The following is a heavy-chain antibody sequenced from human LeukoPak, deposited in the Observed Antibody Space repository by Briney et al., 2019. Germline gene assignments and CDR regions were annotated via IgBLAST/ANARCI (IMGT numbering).Heavy chain of an antibody. CDR3: AAETQSGYYYYGMDV. CDR1: GFTFTSSA. D-gene: IGHD6-25*01. CDR2: IVVGSGNT. V-gene: IGHV1-58*02. J-gene: IGHJ6*02. Sequence: GTLVKVSCKASGFTFTSSAMQWVRQARGQRLEWIGWIVVGSGNTNYAQKFQERVTITRDMSTSTAYMELSSLRSEDTAVYYCAAETQSGYYYYGMDVWGQGTTVTVSS.